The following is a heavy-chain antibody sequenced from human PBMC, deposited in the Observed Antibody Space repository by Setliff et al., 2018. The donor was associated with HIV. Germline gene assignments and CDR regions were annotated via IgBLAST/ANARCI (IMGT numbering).Heavy chain of an antibody. CDR2: INNDGSYA. CDR3: AAVPWGHSSLIIDH. J-gene: IGHJ4*02. CDR1: GFTFSSYW. D-gene: IGHD3-16*01. Sequence: PGGSLRLSCAASGFTFSSYWMHWVRQAPGKGLVWVSRINNDGSYASYADSVKGRFTISRDNAKNTLYLQMSSLRAEDRAVYFCAAVPWGHSSLIIDHWGQGTPVTVSS. V-gene: IGHV3-74*01.